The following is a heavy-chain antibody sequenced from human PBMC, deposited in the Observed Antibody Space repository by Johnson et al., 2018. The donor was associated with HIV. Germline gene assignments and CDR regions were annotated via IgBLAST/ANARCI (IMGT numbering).Heavy chain of an antibody. V-gene: IGHV3-7*03. CDR1: GFTFSSYA. Sequence: VQLVESGGGLAEPGRSLRLSCEASGFTFSSYAMHWVRQAPGKGLEWVASIKQDGSEKYYVDSVKGRFTISRDNAKNSLYLQLNSLRAEDTAMYYCARARVGYNRDTFNIWGQGTMVTVSS. D-gene: IGHD5-18*01. CDR2: IKQDGSEK. J-gene: IGHJ3*02. CDR3: ARARVGYNRDTFNI.